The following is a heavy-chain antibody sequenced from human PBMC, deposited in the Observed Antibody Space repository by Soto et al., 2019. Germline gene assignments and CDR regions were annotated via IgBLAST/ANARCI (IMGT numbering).Heavy chain of an antibody. D-gene: IGHD5-18*01. Sequence: SDTLSLTCTVSGGSISSYYWSWIRQPPGKGLEWIGYIYYSGSTNYNPSLKSRVTISVDTSKNQFSLKLSSVTAADTAVYYCARGRSPRSVDTAMVPNLYYFDYWGQGTLVTVSS. CDR1: GGSISSYY. V-gene: IGHV4-59*01. CDR2: IYYSGST. CDR3: ARGRSPRSVDTAMVPNLYYFDY. J-gene: IGHJ4*02.